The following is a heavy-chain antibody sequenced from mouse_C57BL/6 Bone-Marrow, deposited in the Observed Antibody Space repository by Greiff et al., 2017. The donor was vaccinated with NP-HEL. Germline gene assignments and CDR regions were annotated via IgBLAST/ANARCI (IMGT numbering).Heavy chain of an antibody. J-gene: IGHJ4*01. Sequence: EVMLVESGGGLVQPGGSLKLSCAASGFTFSDYYMYWVRQTPEKRLEWVAYISNGGGSTYYPDTVQGRFPISRDNAKNTLYLQMSRLKSEDTAMYYCERPTPPYYDPYYYAMDYWGQGTSVTVSS. V-gene: IGHV5-12*01. CDR3: ERPTPPYYDPYYYAMDY. D-gene: IGHD2-4*01. CDR1: GFTFSDYY. CDR2: ISNGGGST.